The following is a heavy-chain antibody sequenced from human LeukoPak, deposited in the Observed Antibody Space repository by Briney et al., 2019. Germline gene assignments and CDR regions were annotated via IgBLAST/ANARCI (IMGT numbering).Heavy chain of an antibody. V-gene: IGHV4-59*01. Sequence: SETLSLTCTVFGGSISSYYWSWIRQPPGKGLEWIGYIYYIGNTNYNPSLKSRVTISVDTPKNQFSLKLSSVTAADTAVYYCARATQYSYGFDPFDYWGQGTLVTVSS. D-gene: IGHD5-18*01. CDR3: ARATQYSYGFDPFDY. CDR2: IYYIGNT. J-gene: IGHJ4*02. CDR1: GGSISSYY.